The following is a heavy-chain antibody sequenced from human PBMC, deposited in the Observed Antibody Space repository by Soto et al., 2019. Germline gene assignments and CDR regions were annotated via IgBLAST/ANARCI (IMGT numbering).Heavy chain of an antibody. CDR3: ARLSGSHPKNWFDP. J-gene: IGHJ5*02. CDR2: IDQDGSQR. V-gene: IGHV3-7*01. D-gene: IGHD1-26*01. Sequence: GGSLRLSCAGSGFSFSNYWMTWVRQAPGKGLEWVASIDQDGSQRHYVDSVKGRFTVSRDNAENTLYLQMNSLRAEDTAVYYCARLSGSHPKNWFDPRGQGTLVTVSS. CDR1: GFSFSNYW.